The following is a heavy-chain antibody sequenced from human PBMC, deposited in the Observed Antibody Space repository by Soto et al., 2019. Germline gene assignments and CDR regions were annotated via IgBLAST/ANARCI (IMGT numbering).Heavy chain of an antibody. CDR2: ISPYTGNT. CDR1: GYIFVNYG. J-gene: IGHJ6*01. CDR3: VMVDNYVTPTPQDV. D-gene: IGHD3-16*01. V-gene: IGHV1-18*01. Sequence: QVQLVQSGDEVKKPGASVKVSCKASGYIFVNYGIAWVRQAPGQGLEWMGWISPYTGNTHSASKVQGRLTMTTDTSTSTDYMDVGSLTTDASAVYYCVMVDNYVTPTPQDVGGQGTTVTVS.